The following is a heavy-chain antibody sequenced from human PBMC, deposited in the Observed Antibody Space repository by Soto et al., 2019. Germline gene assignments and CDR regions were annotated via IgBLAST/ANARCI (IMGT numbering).Heavy chain of an antibody. CDR2: IYHSGST. D-gene: IGHD4-17*01. Sequence: SETLSLTCAVSGYSISSGYYWGWIRQPPGKGLEWIGSIYHSGSTYYNPSLKSRVTISVDTSKNQFSLKLSSVTAADTAVYYCARDLSVTRYYYYGMDVWGQGTTVT. V-gene: IGHV4-38-2*02. CDR1: GYSISSGYY. CDR3: ARDLSVTRYYYYGMDV. J-gene: IGHJ6*02.